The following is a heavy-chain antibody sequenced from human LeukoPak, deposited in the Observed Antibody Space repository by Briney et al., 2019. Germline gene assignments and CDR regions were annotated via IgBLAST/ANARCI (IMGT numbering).Heavy chain of an antibody. CDR3: ARHRVGPYFVVAGNWYFDL. CDR2: INHSGST. J-gene: IGHJ2*01. Sequence: PSDTLSLTCAVYGGSFSGYYWSWIRQPPGKGLEWIGEINHSGSTNYNPSLKSRVTISVDTSKNQFSLKLSSVTAADTAVYYCARHRVGPYFVVAGNWYFDLWGRGTLVTVSS. CDR1: GGSFSGYY. D-gene: IGHD2-2*01. V-gene: IGHV4-34*01.